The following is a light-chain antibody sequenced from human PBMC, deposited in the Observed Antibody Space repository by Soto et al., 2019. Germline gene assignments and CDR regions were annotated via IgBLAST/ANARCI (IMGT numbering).Light chain of an antibody. CDR1: QGISSR. Sequence: IKMTQSPSTVSASVGDRITITCRASQGISSRLAWYQQKPGKAPNLLIYSASILQSGVTNRFSGSGSGTYFTLTITSLQPEDFATYYCQQAYILPPVFGGGTKVDIK. CDR3: QQAYILPPV. J-gene: IGKJ4*01. CDR2: SAS. V-gene: IGKV1-12*01.